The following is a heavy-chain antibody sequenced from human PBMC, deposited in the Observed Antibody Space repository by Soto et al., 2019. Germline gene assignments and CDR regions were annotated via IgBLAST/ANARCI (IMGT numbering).Heavy chain of an antibody. CDR1: GFTFSSYS. CDR3: ARDWDYYDSSGYADAFDI. J-gene: IGHJ3*02. CDR2: ISSSSSTI. Sequence: EVQLVESGGGLVQPGGSLRLSCAASGFTFSSYSMNWVRQAPGKGLEWVSYISSSSSTIYYADSVKGRFTNSRDNAKNSLYLQMNSLRDEDTAVYYCARDWDYYDSSGYADAFDIWGQGTMVTVSS. D-gene: IGHD3-22*01. V-gene: IGHV3-48*02.